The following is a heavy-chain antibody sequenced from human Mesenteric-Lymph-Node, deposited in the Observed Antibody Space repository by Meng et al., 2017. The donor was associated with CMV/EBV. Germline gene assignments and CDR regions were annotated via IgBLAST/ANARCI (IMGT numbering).Heavy chain of an antibody. D-gene: IGHD3-3*01. V-gene: IGHV3-30*04. CDR1: GFTFSGSV. Sequence: GESLKISCVGFGFTFSGSVIHWVRQAPGKGLEWVAVVSHDETIKYYADSVEGRFTISRDSARNLLYLQMDSLRAEDTALYFCAKTPPGSFLEWLMFFDYWGPGTLVTVSS. CDR2: VSHDETIK. CDR3: AKTPPGSFLEWLMFFDY. J-gene: IGHJ4*02.